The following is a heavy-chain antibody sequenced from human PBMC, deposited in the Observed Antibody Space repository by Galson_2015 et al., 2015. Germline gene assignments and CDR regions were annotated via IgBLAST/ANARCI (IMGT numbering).Heavy chain of an antibody. V-gene: IGHV3-15*01. CDR1: GFTASSNY. Sequence: YPRLSCAASGFTASSNYMSWVRQAPGHRLGWVDRIKSNTDGGTTDYAAPVKGRFTISRDDSKNTLYLQMNSLKTEDTAVYYCTTGAGVSGDFDYWGQGALVTVSS. D-gene: IGHD3-10*02. CDR2: IKSNTDGGTT. J-gene: IGHJ4*02. CDR3: TTGAGVSGDFDY.